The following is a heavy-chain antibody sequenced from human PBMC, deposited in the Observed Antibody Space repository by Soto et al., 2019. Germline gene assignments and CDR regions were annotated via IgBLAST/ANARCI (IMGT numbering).Heavy chain of an antibody. D-gene: IGHD3-3*01. CDR2: IYYSGTT. J-gene: IGHJ6*03. CDR3: ARIFLYHPYYFYYYMDA. CDR1: GGSISSFY. V-gene: IGHV4-59*08. Sequence: SETLSLTCTVSGGSISSFYWSWIRQTPGKGLEWIAYIYYSGTTNYNSTLKSRVTTSVDTSKNQFSLKLRSVTAADTAVYYCARIFLYHPYYFYYYMDACGTRSTVTVS.